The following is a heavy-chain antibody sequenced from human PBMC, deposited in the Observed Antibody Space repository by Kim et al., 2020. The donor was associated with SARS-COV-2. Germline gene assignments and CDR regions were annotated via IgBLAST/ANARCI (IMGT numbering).Heavy chain of an antibody. J-gene: IGHJ3*02. CDR3: ARPRAVDSNGYYPEAFDI. Sequence: KSRVTISVDKAKNQFSLKLSSVTASDTAVYYCARPRAVDSNGYYPEAFDIWGQGTMVTVSS. V-gene: IGHV4-4*02. D-gene: IGHD3-22*01.